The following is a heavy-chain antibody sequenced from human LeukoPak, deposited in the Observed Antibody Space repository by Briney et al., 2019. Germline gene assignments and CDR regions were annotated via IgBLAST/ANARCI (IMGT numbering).Heavy chain of an antibody. Sequence: PGGSLRLSCAASGFTFSDYYMSWIRQAPGKGLEWVSYISSSSSYTNYADSVKGRFTISRDNAKNSLSLQVNSLRAEDTAVYYCARERSGNFDYWGQGTLVSVSS. J-gene: IGHJ4*02. V-gene: IGHV3-11*05. CDR2: ISSSSSYT. D-gene: IGHD5-12*01. CDR3: ARERSGNFDY. CDR1: GFTFSDYY.